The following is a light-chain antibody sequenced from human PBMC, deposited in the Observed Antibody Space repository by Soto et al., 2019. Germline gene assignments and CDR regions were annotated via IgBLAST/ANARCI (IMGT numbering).Light chain of an antibody. CDR3: QHYGT. V-gene: IGKV3-20*01. J-gene: IGKJ2*01. CDR2: GAS. Sequence: DIVLTQSPCTLSLSPGERATLSCRTSQTLISSTYVAWYQQKPGQAPRLLIYGASTRATGIPDRFSGSASGTDFTLTISRLEPEDFAVYYCQHYGTFGQGTKLEIK. CDR1: QTLISSTY.